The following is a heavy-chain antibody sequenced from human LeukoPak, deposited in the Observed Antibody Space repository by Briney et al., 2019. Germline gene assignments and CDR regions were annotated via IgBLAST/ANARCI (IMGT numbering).Heavy chain of an antibody. CDR1: GFTFSDYY. CDR2: ISSRGSTI. V-gene: IGHV3-11*04. Sequence: GGSLRLSCAASGFTFSDYYMSWICQVPGKGLEWVSYISSRGSTIYYADSVKGRFTISRDNAKNSLYLQMNSLRAEDTAVYYCARAPYGDNGYTAEVADYWGQGTLVTVSS. D-gene: IGHD3-16*01. J-gene: IGHJ4*02. CDR3: ARAPYGDNGYTAEVADY.